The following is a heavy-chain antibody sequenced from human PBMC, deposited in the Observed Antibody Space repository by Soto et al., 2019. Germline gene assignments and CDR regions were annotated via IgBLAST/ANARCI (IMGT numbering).Heavy chain of an antibody. CDR3: ATDQGGRLRSYYYMDV. Sequence: ASVKVSCKVSGYTLTELSMHWVRQAPGKGLEWMGGFDPEDGETIYAQKFQGRVTMTEDTSTDTAYMELSILRSEDTAVYYCATDQGGRLRSYYYMDVWGKGTTVTVSS. CDR2: FDPEDGET. V-gene: IGHV1-24*01. CDR1: GYTLTELS. J-gene: IGHJ6*03. D-gene: IGHD1-26*01.